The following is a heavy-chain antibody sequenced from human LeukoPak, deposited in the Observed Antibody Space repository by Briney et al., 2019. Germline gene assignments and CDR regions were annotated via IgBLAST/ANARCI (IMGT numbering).Heavy chain of an antibody. CDR2: INPSGGST. D-gene: IGHD3-22*01. Sequence: ASVKVSCKASGYTFTSYYMHWVRQAPGQGLEWMGIINPSGGSTSYAQKFQGRVTMTRDTSTSTVYMELSSLRSEDTAVYYCARDHRVVTPLRPYYYDSSGYYPDYWGQGTQVTVSS. V-gene: IGHV1-46*01. CDR3: ARDHRVVTPLRPYYYDSSGYYPDY. CDR1: GYTFTSYY. J-gene: IGHJ4*02.